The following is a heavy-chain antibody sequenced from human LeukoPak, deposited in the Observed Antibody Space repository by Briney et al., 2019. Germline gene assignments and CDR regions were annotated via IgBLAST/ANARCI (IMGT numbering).Heavy chain of an antibody. J-gene: IGHJ4*02. CDR1: GGTFSSYA. Sequence: ASVKVSCKASGGTFSSYAISWVRQAPGQGLEWMGGIIPIFGTANYAQKFQGRVTITADESTSTAYMELSSLRSEDTAVYYCARVLDTWEAAAVNWGQGTLVTVSS. CDR2: IIPIFGTA. CDR3: ARVLDTWEAAAVN. V-gene: IGHV1-69*13. D-gene: IGHD6-13*01.